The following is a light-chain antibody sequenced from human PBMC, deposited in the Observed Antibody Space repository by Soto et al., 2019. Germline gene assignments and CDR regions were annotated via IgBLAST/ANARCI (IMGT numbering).Light chain of an antibody. J-gene: IGKJ2*01. CDR3: QQYHSWTPEYT. Sequence: EIVLTQSPDILSVSPGEGAILSCRASRDIRTNLAWYQHRPGQAPRLLIYEANIRASGVPARFSGSGSGTDVTLPMSDLAADDFGLYYCQQYHSWTPEYTFGQGTKL. CDR2: EAN. CDR1: RDIRTN. V-gene: IGKV3-15*01.